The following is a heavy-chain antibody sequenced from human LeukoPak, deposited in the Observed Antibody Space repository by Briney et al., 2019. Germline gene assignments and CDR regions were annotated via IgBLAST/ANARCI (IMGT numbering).Heavy chain of an antibody. CDR2: MNPNSGNT. Sequence: ASVKVSCKASGYTFTSYDINWVRHAPGQGLEWMGWMNPNSGNTGYAQKFQGRGTITRNTSISTAYMELSSLRSEDTAVYNCARCGYSYGYDWGQGTLVTVSS. CDR3: ARCGYSYGYD. D-gene: IGHD5-18*01. J-gene: IGHJ4*02. CDR1: GYTFTSYD. V-gene: IGHV1-8*03.